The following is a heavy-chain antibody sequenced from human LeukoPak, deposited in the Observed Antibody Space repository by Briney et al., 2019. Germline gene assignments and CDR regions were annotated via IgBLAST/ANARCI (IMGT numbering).Heavy chain of an antibody. J-gene: IGHJ4*02. Sequence: KPGGSLRLSCAASGSTFSDYYMSWIRQAPGKGLEWVSYISSSGSTIYYADSVKGRFTISRDNAKNSLYLQMNSLRAEDTAVYYCAREYRAPYYFDYWGQGTLVTVSS. D-gene: IGHD5-12*01. CDR1: GSTFSDYY. V-gene: IGHV3-11*01. CDR2: ISSSGSTI. CDR3: AREYRAPYYFDY.